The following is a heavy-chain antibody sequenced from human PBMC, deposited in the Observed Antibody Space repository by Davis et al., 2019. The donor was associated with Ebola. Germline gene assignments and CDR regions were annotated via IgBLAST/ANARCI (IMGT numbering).Heavy chain of an antibody. CDR2: IYYSGST. J-gene: IGHJ4*02. Sequence: SETLSLTCTVSGGSISSSSYYWGWIRQPPGKGLEWIGSIYYSGSTYYNPSLKSRVTISVDTSKNQFSLKLSSVTAADTAVYYCARRRFLEWPFDYWGQGTLVTVSS. D-gene: IGHD3-3*01. CDR3: ARRRFLEWPFDY. V-gene: IGHV4-39*01. CDR1: GGSISSSSYY.